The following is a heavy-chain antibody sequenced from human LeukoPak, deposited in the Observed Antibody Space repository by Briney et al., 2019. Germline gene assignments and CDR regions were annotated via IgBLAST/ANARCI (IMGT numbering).Heavy chain of an antibody. CDR3: LRGDRRDY. CDR2: IDSSGGYT. V-gene: IGHV3-21*06. J-gene: IGHJ4*02. Sequence: GGSLRLSCAASGFTFTTYWMGWVRQAPGKGLEWVSSIDSSGGYTFYADSVKGRFIISRDNAKNSLYLQMNSLRVEDTAVYYCLRGDRRDYWGQGTLVTVSS. CDR1: GFTFTTYW.